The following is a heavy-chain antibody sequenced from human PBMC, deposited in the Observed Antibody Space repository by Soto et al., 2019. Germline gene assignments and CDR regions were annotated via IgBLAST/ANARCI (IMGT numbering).Heavy chain of an antibody. CDR3: ARGRGYSYGSGGFVDY. D-gene: IGHD5-18*01. Sequence: QVQLQESGPGLVKPSQTLSLTCTVSGGSISSGGYYWSWIRQHPGKGLEWIGYIYYSGRTYYNPSLRCRVTISVATSKNQYSLKLSYVTAADTAVYYCARGRGYSYGSGGFVDYRGQGTLVTVAS. J-gene: IGHJ4*02. CDR1: GGSISSGGYY. V-gene: IGHV4-31*03. CDR2: IYYSGRT.